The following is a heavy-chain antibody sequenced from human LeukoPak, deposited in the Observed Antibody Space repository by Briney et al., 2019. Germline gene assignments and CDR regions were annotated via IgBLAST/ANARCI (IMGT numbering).Heavy chain of an antibody. CDR3: ARSILRRLGYFDL. J-gene: IGHJ2*01. CDR1: GGSFSSSSYY. CDR2: IYYSGST. Sequence: PSETLSLTCTVSGGSFSSSSYYWGWIRQPPGKGLEWIGTIYYSGSTYYNPSLTSRVTLSVDTSKKQFSLKLSSVTAADTAVYYCARSILRRLGYFDLWGRGTLVTVSS. D-gene: IGHD6-19*01. V-gene: IGHV4-39*01.